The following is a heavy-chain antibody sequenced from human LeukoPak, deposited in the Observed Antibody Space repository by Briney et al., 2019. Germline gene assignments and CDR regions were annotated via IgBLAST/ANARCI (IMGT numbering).Heavy chain of an antibody. CDR3: ARDRPEMATTPPGY. Sequence: GGSLRLSGAASGFTFSDYYMSWIRQAPGKGLEWVSYISSSGSTIYYADSVKGRFTISRDNAKNSLYLQMNSLRAEDTAVYYCARDRPEMATTPPGYWGQGTLVTVSS. V-gene: IGHV3-11*01. J-gene: IGHJ4*02. CDR2: ISSSGSTI. D-gene: IGHD5-24*01. CDR1: GFTFSDYY.